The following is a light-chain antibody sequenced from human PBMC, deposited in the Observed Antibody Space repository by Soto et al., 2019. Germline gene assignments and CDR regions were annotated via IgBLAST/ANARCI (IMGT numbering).Light chain of an antibody. Sequence: EVFLTQSPCTLSLSPGERATLSCRTSHQSVSGHYLAWYQQRPGQAPRLLIYGASTRATGIPDRLSGSGSGTDFTLTISRLEPEDFAVYYCQQYGASIAFGQGTRLEIK. CDR1: HQSVSGHY. V-gene: IGKV3-20*01. CDR3: QQYGASIA. J-gene: IGKJ5*01. CDR2: GAS.